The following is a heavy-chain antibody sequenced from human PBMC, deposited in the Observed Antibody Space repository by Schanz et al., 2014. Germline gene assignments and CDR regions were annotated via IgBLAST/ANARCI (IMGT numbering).Heavy chain of an antibody. CDR2: INLYGGST. D-gene: IGHD6-13*01. Sequence: QVQLVQSGDEVKKPGASVKVSCKTSGYTFSDYGITWVRQAPGQGLEWMGIINLYGGSTNYAQKFQGRVTVTRNTSTSTVYMELDSLRAEDTAVYYCARDGVDAAAGGNYWGQGTLVTVSS. CDR1: GYTFSDYG. J-gene: IGHJ4*02. V-gene: IGHV1-46*03. CDR3: ARDGVDAAAGGNY.